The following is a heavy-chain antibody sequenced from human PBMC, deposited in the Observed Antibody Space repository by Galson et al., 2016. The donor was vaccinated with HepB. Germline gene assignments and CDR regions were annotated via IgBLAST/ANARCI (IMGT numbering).Heavy chain of an antibody. J-gene: IGHJ4*02. Sequence: QVQLQESGPGLVKPSETLSLTCTVSGGSISNYYWSWIRQPPGKGLEWIAYIHSSGSTNYDPSLKSRVTISVDTSKNQFSLQLNSVTAADTAVYSCARDRGSAAGFDYWGQGTLVTVSS. CDR3: ARDRGSAAGFDY. D-gene: IGHD6-13*01. CDR1: GGSISNYY. CDR2: IHSSGST. V-gene: IGHV4-59*13.